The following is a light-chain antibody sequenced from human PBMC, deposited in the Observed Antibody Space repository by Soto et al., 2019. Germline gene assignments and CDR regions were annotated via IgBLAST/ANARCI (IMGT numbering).Light chain of an antibody. J-gene: IGKJ1*01. V-gene: IGKV3-20*01. CDR2: GAS. CDR3: QQYKNWRT. CDR1: QSVSSNY. Sequence: EIVLTQSPGTLSLSPGERATLSCRASQSVSSNYLAWYQLKPGQAPRLLIYGASSRATGIPDRFSGSGSGTEFTLTISSLQSEDFAVYYCQQYKNWRTFGPGTKVDIK.